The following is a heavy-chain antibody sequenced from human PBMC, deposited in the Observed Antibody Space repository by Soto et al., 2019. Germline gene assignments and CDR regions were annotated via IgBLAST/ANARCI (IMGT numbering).Heavy chain of an antibody. D-gene: IGHD3-16*01. CDR3: ARRVWESSDAFDI. J-gene: IGHJ3*02. CDR2: ISTYTGQT. Sequence: LVQSGGEVRKPGTSVKVSCKASGYTFSTYGITWVRQAPGRGLQCMGWISTYTGQTTYAQELQGRVSMTTDTSTSTAYLELRSLRSDDTAVYYCARRVWESSDAFDIWGQGTLVTVSS. V-gene: IGHV1-18*04. CDR1: GYTFSTYG.